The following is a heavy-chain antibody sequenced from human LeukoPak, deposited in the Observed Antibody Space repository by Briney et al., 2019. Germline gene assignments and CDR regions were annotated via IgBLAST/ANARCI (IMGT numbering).Heavy chain of an antibody. Sequence: GGSLILSCAASGFIFSNYALAWLRQAPGKGLEWVSGISRIGGSTHYADSVKGRFTISRDNAKNSLYLQMNSLRAEDTALYYCEKDRVKYSSGWWYFDYWGQGTLVTVSS. V-gene: IGHV3-23*01. CDR2: ISRIGGST. CDR3: EKDRVKYSSGWWYFDY. CDR1: GFIFSNYA. D-gene: IGHD6-19*01. J-gene: IGHJ4*02.